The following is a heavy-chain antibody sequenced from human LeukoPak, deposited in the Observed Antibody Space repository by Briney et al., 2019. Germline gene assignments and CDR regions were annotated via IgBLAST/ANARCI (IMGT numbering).Heavy chain of an antibody. V-gene: IGHV1-18*01. CDR1: GYTFTRHG. CDR3: ARDPSNTSGNYPYFDY. CDR2: ISAYNGDT. D-gene: IGHD3-22*01. J-gene: IGHJ4*02. Sequence: ASVKVSCKASGYTFTRHGISWVRQAPGQGLEWMGWISAYNGDTKYAQNFQGRVTITTDTSTTTAYMELTSLRFDDTAVYYCARDPSNTSGNYPYFDYWGQGTLVTVSS.